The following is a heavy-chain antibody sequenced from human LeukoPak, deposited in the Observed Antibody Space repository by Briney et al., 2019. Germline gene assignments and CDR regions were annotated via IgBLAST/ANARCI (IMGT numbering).Heavy chain of an antibody. J-gene: IGHJ4*02. V-gene: IGHV4-59*01. CDR1: GGSISSYY. D-gene: IGHD6-13*01. Sequence: PSETLSLTCTVSGGSISSYYWICIRHPPGKGLEWIGYIYLSGRTNHNPPLNSRIPISVDTSRNQCSLQLSSVTAADTAVYYCARTSHPHGSSWLFDYWGQGTLVTVSS. CDR3: ARTSHPHGSSWLFDY. CDR2: IYLSGRT.